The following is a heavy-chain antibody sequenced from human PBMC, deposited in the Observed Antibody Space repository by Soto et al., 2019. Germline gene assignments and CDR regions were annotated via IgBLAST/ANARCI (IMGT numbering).Heavy chain of an antibody. V-gene: IGHV3-23*01. CDR2: ITGSGGST. CDR3: AAYRHRNNFYGMDV. CDR1: GFTFSNYA. Sequence: PGGSLRLSCAASGFTFSNYAMTWVRQAPGKGLEWVSHITGSGGSTYYADSVKGRFTISRDNSKNTLYLQMNSLRAEVTAEYYWAAYRHRNNFYGMDVWGQGTTVTVSS. D-gene: IGHD1-1*01. J-gene: IGHJ6*02.